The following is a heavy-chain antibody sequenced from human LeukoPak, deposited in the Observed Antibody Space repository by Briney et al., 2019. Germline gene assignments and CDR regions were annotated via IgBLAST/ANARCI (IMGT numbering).Heavy chain of an antibody. Sequence: GGSLRLSCAASGFTFSSYAMHWVRQAPGKGLEWVAVISYDGSNKYYADSVKGRFTISRDNSKNTVYLQMNSLRAEDTAIYYCAKPHDSGWWMFDYWGQGTLVTVSS. CDR1: GFTFSSYA. CDR3: AKPHDSGWWMFDY. CDR2: ISYDGSNK. J-gene: IGHJ4*02. D-gene: IGHD6-19*01. V-gene: IGHV3-30-3*02.